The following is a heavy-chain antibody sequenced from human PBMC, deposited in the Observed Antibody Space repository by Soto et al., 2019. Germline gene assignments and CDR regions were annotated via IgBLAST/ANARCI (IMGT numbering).Heavy chain of an antibody. D-gene: IGHD3-9*01. CDR2: INHNVST. J-gene: IGHJ5*02. CDR1: GGSFCGYY. Sequence: SETLSLTCAVYGGSFCGYYWSWIRQLPGKALDRIGEINHNVSTNYTPPLTSRFTISVDTSNNQFSLKLSSLTAADTAVYFCGRGPDPILTGYGHWFVPWGQGTLVT. V-gene: IGHV4-34*01. CDR3: GRGPDPILTGYGHWFVP.